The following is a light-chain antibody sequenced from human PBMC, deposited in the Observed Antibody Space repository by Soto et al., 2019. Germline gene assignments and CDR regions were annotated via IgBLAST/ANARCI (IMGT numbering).Light chain of an antibody. CDR2: AAS. J-gene: IGKJ3*01. CDR3: QRYSSVPV. CDR1: QDIRNF. V-gene: IGKV1-27*01. Sequence: DIQMTQSPTSLSASVGDRVTITCRASQDIRNFVAWYQQKPGKAPKLLIYAASTLQSGVPSRFSGRGSGTDFTLTINSLQPGDVATYSCQRYSSVPVFGPGTKVEIK.